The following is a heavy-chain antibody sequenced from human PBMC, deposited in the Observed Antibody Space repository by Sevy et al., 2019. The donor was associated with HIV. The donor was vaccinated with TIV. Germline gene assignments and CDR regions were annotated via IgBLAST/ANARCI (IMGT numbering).Heavy chain of an antibody. J-gene: IGHJ4*02. D-gene: IGHD1-26*01. CDR1: GGSITSLY. CDR3: AGENAWGRGYS. Sequence: SETLSLTCTVSGGSITSLYWNWIRQPPGKGLEWIANIYYNGHINCNPSLKRRGTLSLDTSKNQVSLRLSSVTAADTAMYYCAGENAWGRGYSWGQGTLVTVSS. V-gene: IGHV4-59*08. CDR2: IYYNGHI.